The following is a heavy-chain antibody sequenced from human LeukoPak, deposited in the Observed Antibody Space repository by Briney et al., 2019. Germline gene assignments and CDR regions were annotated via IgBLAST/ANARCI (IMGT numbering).Heavy chain of an antibody. V-gene: IGHV4-59*08. Sequence: KPSETLSLTCTVSGGSISSYYWSWIRQPPGKGLEWIGYISYTGSINYNPSLKSRVTISVDTSKNQFSLKLNSVTAADTAVYYCARLIVGATSWFDPWGQGTLVTVSS. J-gene: IGHJ5*02. CDR1: GGSISSYY. CDR3: ARLIVGATSWFDP. D-gene: IGHD1-26*01. CDR2: ISYTGSI.